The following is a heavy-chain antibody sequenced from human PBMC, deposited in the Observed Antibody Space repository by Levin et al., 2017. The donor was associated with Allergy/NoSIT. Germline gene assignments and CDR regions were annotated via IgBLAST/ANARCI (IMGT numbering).Heavy chain of an antibody. J-gene: IGHJ4*02. CDR2: ISSSSSYI. CDR1: GFTFSSYS. CDR3: ARDNSLGGFDY. D-gene: IGHD3-16*01. V-gene: IGHV3-21*01. Sequence: GESLKISCAASGFTFSSYSMNWVRQAPGKGLEWVSSISSSSSYIYYADSVKGRFTISRDNAKNSLYLQMNSLRAEDTAVYYCARDNSLGGFDYWGQGTLVTVSS.